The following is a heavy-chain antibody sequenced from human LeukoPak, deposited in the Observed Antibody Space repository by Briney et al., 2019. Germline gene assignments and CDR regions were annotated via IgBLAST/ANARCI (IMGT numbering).Heavy chain of an antibody. CDR3: ARDIYPTVVTPWNFDY. CDR1: GFTFSSYS. Sequence: GGSLRLSCAASGFTFSSYSMNWVRQTPGKGLEGMSYISSTSSTIYFADSLNGRVTISRDNSKTSLYLQMNSMRDEERAVYFCARDIYPTVVTPWNFDYWGQGTLVTVSS. CDR2: ISSTSSTI. V-gene: IGHV3-48*02. D-gene: IGHD4-23*01. J-gene: IGHJ4*02.